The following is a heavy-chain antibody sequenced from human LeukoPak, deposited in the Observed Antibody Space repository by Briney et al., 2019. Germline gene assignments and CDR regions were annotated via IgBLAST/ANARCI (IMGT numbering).Heavy chain of an antibody. CDR2: ISYDGSNK. V-gene: IGHV3-30*03. CDR1: GFTFSSYG. CDR3: VSCSGGSCYTPSKY. Sequence: GGSLRLSCAASGFTFSSYGMHWVRQAPGKGLEWVAVISYDGSNKYYADSVKGRFTISRDNSKNTLYLQMNSLRAEDTAVYYCVSCSGGSCYTPSKYWGQGTLVTVSS. D-gene: IGHD2-15*01. J-gene: IGHJ4*02.